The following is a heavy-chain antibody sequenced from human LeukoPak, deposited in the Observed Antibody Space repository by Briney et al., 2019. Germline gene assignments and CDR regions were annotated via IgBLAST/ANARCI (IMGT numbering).Heavy chain of an antibody. Sequence: SETLSLTCTVSSGSISTYYWTWIRQPPGKGLEWIGYISYSGSTKYNPSLTRRTTISLDTSKNQFSLGLRSMTAADTAIYYCARQAGMFTTFDFWGQGILVTVSS. CDR3: ARQAGMFTTFDF. J-gene: IGHJ4*02. CDR2: ISYSGST. V-gene: IGHV4-59*08. CDR1: SGSISTYY. D-gene: IGHD3-22*01.